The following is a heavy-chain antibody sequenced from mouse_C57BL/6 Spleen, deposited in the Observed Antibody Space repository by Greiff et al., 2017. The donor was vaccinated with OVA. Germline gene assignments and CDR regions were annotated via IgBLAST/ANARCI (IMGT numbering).Heavy chain of an antibody. CDR3: AREGSYYSNYKSAWFAY. D-gene: IGHD2-5*01. CDR1: GYTFTDYY. Sequence: QVQLQQSGAELVRPGASVKLSCKASGYTFTDYYINWVKQRPGQGLEWIARIYPGSGNTYYNEKFKGKATLTAEKSSSTAYMQLSSLTSEDSAVYFCAREGSYYSNYKSAWFAYWGQGTLVTVSA. V-gene: IGHV1-76*01. J-gene: IGHJ3*01. CDR2: IYPGSGNT.